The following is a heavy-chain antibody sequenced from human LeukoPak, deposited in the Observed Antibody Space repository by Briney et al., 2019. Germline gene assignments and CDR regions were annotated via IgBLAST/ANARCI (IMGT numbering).Heavy chain of an antibody. CDR3: ATIGDYDY. J-gene: IGHJ4*02. CDR2: IYYSGST. Sequence: SETLSLTRTVSGGSISSSSYYWGWIRQPPGKGLEWIGSIYYSGSTYYNPSLKSRVIISVDTSKNQFSLKLSSVTAADTAVYYCATIGDYDYWGQGTLVTVSS. CDR1: GGSISSSSYY. D-gene: IGHD4-17*01. V-gene: IGHV4-39*01.